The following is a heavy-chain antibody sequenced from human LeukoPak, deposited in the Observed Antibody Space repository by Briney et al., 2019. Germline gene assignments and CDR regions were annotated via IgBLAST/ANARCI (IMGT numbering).Heavy chain of an antibody. Sequence: GRSLRLSCAASGFTFSTFDMNWVRQAPGKGLEWVSYISSGSSTIYYADSVKGRFTISRDNSKNTLYLQMNSLRAEDTAVYYCARARDATYYDYVWGSRLGRYWGQGTLVTVSS. D-gene: IGHD3-16*01. V-gene: IGHV3-48*01. CDR3: ARARDATYYDYVWGSRLGRY. CDR2: ISSGSSTI. J-gene: IGHJ4*02. CDR1: GFTFSTFD.